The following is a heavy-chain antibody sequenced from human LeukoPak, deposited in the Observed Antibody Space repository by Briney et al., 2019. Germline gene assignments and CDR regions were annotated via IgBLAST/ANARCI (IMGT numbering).Heavy chain of an antibody. CDR3: VRVTDYSNYVSAFDI. CDR1: GFTFSSYS. J-gene: IGHJ3*02. V-gene: IGHV3-21*01. Sequence: GGSLRLSCAASGFTFSSYSMNWVRQAPGKGLEWVSSISSSSSYIYYADSVKGRFTISRDNAKNSLYLQMNSLRAEDTAVYYCVRVTDYSNYVSAFDIWGQGTMVTVSS. CDR2: ISSSSSYI. D-gene: IGHD4-4*01.